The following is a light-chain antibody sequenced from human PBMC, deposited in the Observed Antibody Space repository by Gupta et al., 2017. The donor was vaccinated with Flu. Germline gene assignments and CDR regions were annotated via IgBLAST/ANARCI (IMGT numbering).Light chain of an antibody. CDR2: AAS. Sequence: DIQMTQSPPSLSASVGDRVTITCRATEPITTYLNWYQQKPGKAPRLLIYAASSLESGVPSRFDGSGSGTDFTLTISRLQPEDFASYYCQQSDSTPWTFGQGTKVEIK. CDR3: QQSDSTPWT. V-gene: IGKV1-39*01. CDR1: EPITTY. J-gene: IGKJ1*01.